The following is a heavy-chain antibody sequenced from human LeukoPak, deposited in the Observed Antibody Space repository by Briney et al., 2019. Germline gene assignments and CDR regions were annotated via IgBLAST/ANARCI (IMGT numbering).Heavy chain of an antibody. CDR2: INPNSGGT. Sequence: GASVKVSCKASGYTFTGYYMHWVRQAPGQGLEWMGRINPNSGGTNYAQKFQGRVTMTRDTSISTAYMELSRLRSDDTAVYYCARDLWYYGSGNTQDCYYYYMNVWGKGTTLTVSS. CDR3: ARDLWYYGSGNTQDCYYYYMNV. D-gene: IGHD3-10*01. J-gene: IGHJ6*03. V-gene: IGHV1-2*06. CDR1: GYTFTGYY.